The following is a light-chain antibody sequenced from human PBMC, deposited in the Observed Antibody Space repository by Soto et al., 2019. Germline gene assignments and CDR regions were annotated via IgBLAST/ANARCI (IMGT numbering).Light chain of an antibody. J-gene: IGKJ5*01. CDR2: GSF. CDR3: QQSSNWPLSIT. CDR1: QSVSSN. Sequence: EIVMTQSPATLSVSPGERATLSCRASQSVSSNLAWYQQKPGQDPRLLIVGSFARATGIPARFSGSGSGTEFTLTISSPQSEDFAVYYCQQSSNWPLSITFGQGTRLEIK. V-gene: IGKV3-15*01.